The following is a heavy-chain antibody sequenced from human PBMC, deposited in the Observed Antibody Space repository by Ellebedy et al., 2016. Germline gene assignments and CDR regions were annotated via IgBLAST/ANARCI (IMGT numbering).Heavy chain of an antibody. Sequence: GESLKISCAASGFTFSNAWMSWVRQAPGKGLEWVGRIKSKTDGGTTDYAAPVKGRFTISRDDSKNTLYLQMNSLKTEDTAVYYCTTYSSSWYSTIYYYYGMDVWGQGTTVTVSS. V-gene: IGHV3-15*01. CDR2: IKSKTDGGTT. J-gene: IGHJ6*02. CDR3: TTYSSSWYSTIYYYYGMDV. D-gene: IGHD6-13*01. CDR1: GFTFSNAW.